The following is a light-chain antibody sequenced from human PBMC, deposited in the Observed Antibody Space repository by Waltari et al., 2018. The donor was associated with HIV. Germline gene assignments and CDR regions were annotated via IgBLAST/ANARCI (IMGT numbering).Light chain of an antibody. Sequence: QSALTQPRSVSGSPGQSVTISCSGTSSNVGGYNYVSWYQQHPGKAPKPMIYDVTGRPSGVPDRFSGSKSGNTASLTISGLQADDEADYYCCSYAGRYTWVFGGGTELTVL. CDR3: CSYAGRYTWV. V-gene: IGLV2-11*01. J-gene: IGLJ3*02. CDR1: SSNVGGYNY. CDR2: DVT.